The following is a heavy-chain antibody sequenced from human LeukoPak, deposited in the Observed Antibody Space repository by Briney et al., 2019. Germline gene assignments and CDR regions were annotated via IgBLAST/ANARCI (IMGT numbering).Heavy chain of an antibody. D-gene: IGHD4-17*01. V-gene: IGHV3-23*01. CDR2: TGSTGVST. CDR1: GFTFSSYA. Sequence: GGSLRLSCAASGFTFSSYAMNWVRQAPGKGLEWVSGTGSTGVSTFYADSVKGRFTISRDNSKNTLYLQMNSLRAEDTAVYYCATSSSTDYGDYLGDWGQGTLVTVSS. J-gene: IGHJ4*02. CDR3: ATSSSTDYGDYLGD.